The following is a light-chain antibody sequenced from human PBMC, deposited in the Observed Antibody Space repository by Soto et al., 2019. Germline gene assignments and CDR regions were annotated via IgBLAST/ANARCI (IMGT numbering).Light chain of an antibody. CDR1: QSVSNN. J-gene: IGKJ2*01. CDR3: QQYDNWPPGT. CDR2: GAS. V-gene: IGKV3-15*01. Sequence: ERVMTQSPATLSVSPGERVTLSCRASQSVSNNLAWYQQKPGQAPRLLIYGASTRATGIPARFSGSGSGTEFTLTVSSLQSEDFAVYYCQQYDNWPPGTFGQGTKLESK.